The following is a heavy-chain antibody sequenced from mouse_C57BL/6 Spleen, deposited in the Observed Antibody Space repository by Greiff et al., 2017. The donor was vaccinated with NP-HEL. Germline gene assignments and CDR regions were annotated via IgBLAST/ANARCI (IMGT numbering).Heavy chain of an antibody. D-gene: IGHD2-3*01. V-gene: IGHV1-7*01. CDR3: ARSGYDGYSGAMDY. Sequence: VQLQQSGAELAKPGASVKLSCKASGYTFTSYWMHWVKQRPGQGLEWIGYINPSSGYTKYHQKFKDKALLTADKSSSTAYMQLSSLTYGNSAVYYCARSGYDGYSGAMDYWGQGTSVTVSS. CDR1: GYTFTSYW. J-gene: IGHJ4*01. CDR2: INPSSGYT.